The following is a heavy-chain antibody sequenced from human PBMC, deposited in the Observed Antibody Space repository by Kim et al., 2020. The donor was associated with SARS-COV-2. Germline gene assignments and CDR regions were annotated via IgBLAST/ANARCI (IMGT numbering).Heavy chain of an antibody. CDR3: AREAVVTAIDY. J-gene: IGHJ4*02. CDR1: GGSVSSGSYY. V-gene: IGHV4-61*01. D-gene: IGHD2-21*02. CDR2: IYYSGST. Sequence: SETLSLTCTVSGGSVSSGSYYWSWIRQPPGKGLEWIGYIYYSGSTNYNPSLKSRVTISVDTSKNQFSLKLSSVTAADTAVYYCAREAVVTAIDYWGQGTLVTVSS.